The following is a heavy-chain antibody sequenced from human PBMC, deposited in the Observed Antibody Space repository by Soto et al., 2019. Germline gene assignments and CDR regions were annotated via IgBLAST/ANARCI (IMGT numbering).Heavy chain of an antibody. CDR2: IYYSGST. CDR1: GGSISSYY. D-gene: IGHD6-13*01. Sequence: SETLSLTCTVSGGSISSYYWSWIRQPPGKGLEWIGYIYYSGSTNYNPSIKSRVTISVDTSKNQFSLKLSSVTAADTAVYYCASGRIAAAVNWFDPWGQGTLVTVSS. V-gene: IGHV4-59*08. J-gene: IGHJ5*02. CDR3: ASGRIAAAVNWFDP.